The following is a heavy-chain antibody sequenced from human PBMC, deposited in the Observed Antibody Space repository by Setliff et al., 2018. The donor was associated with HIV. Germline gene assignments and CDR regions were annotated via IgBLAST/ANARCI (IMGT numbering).Heavy chain of an antibody. CDR1: GVSISSHY. Sequence: PSETLSLTCTVSGVSISSHYWSWIRQPPGRGLEWIGFIYYSGSTNYNPSLESRVTISLDTSKNQFSLKLNSVTAADTAVYYCAREDYYDSSGYAFEIWGQGTMVTVS. J-gene: IGHJ3*02. V-gene: IGHV4-59*11. CDR3: AREDYYDSSGYAFEI. D-gene: IGHD3-22*01. CDR2: IYYSGST.